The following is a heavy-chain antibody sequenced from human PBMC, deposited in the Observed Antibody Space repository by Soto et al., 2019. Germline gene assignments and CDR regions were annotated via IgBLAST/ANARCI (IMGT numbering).Heavy chain of an antibody. CDR1: GGSISSRSYY. Sequence: QPQLHESGPGLVEPSETLSLTCTVSGGSISSRSYYWGWIRQSPGKGLEWIGSSYYSGNTYYNPSLKSRVTISVDMSKNQFSLKLTSVTAADTAVYYCARTIFGTAIISYYFDYWGQGTLVTVSS. D-gene: IGHD3-3*01. J-gene: IGHJ4*02. V-gene: IGHV4-39*01. CDR2: SYYSGNT. CDR3: ARTIFGTAIISYYFDY.